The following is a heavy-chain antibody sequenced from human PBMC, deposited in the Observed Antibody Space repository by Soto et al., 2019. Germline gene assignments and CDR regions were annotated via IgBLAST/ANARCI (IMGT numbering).Heavy chain of an antibody. V-gene: IGHV3-53*04. D-gene: IGHD4-17*01. Sequence: EVQLVESGGGLVQPGGSLRLSCAASGFDVSSNYMSWVRPAPGKGLEWVSLIYSGGTTYYAASVKGRFTSSRHSSKNTLYLQMNGLRVEDTAVYYCAGRTYGWGQGTMVTVSA. CDR1: GFDVSSNY. CDR2: IYSGGTT. J-gene: IGHJ3*01. CDR3: AGRTYG.